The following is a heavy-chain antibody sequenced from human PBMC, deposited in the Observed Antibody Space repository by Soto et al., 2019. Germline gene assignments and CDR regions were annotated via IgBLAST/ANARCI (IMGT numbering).Heavy chain of an antibody. CDR3: ARAVSMRRFLEWLLGLYWFDP. V-gene: IGHV4-39*01. CDR2: IYYSGST. J-gene: IGHJ5*02. CDR1: GGSISSSSYY. D-gene: IGHD3-3*01. Sequence: SETLSLTCTVSGGSISSSSYYWGWIRQPPGKGLEWIGSIYYSGSTYYNPSLKSRVTISVDTSKNQFSLKLSSVTAADTAVYYCARAVSMRRFLEWLLGLYWFDPWGQGTLVTVSS.